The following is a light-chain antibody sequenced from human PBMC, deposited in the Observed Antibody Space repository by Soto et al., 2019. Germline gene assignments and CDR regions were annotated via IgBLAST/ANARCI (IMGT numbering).Light chain of an antibody. Sequence: ELVYTQSPGTLSLSPGERATLSCRASQTVSSSFLAWYQQTPGQAPRLLIYAASSRATGIPDRFSGSGSGTDFTLTISRLEPEDFAVYYCQQYGNSPQTFGQGTKVDIK. CDR3: QQYGNSPQT. V-gene: IGKV3-20*01. CDR2: AAS. J-gene: IGKJ1*01. CDR1: QTVSSSF.